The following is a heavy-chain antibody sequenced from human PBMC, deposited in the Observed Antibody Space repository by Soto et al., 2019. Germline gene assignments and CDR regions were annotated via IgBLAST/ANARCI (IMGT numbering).Heavy chain of an antibody. CDR1: GFTLSTYS. CDR3: ARGFDLQYGMDV. V-gene: IGHV3-48*02. J-gene: IGHJ6*02. Sequence: EVQLVESGGGLIQRGGSLRLSCAASGFTLSTYSLNWARQPPRKGLEWLSYISGSSNTIYYADSVKGRFTISRDNAKNSLYLQMNSLRDEDTAVYFCARGFDLQYGMDVWGQGTTVTVSS. D-gene: IGHD3-10*01. CDR2: ISGSSNTI.